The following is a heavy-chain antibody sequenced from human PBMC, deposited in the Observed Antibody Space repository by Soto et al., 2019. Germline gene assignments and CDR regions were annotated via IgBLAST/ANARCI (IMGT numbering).Heavy chain of an antibody. D-gene: IGHD5-12*01. V-gene: IGHV4-61*01. CDR2: IDSVAST. CDR3: DTGLRPDPPLPRGYDCRLDP. J-gene: IGHJ5*02. Sequence: SETLSLTCTVSGGSVSSGSDYWTWIRQPPGKGLEWIDYIDSVASTHYHPSLESRLTISVDTPKNQFSLKLSSVTAAQTAVYYCDTGLRPDPPLPRGYDCRLDPWPPRTLVTVSS. CDR1: GGSVSSGSDY.